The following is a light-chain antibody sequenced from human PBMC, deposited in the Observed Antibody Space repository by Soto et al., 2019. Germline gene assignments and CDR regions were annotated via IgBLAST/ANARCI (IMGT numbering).Light chain of an antibody. Sequence: EIVMTQSPATLSVSPGERATLSCRASQSVSSNLAWYQQKPGQAPRLLIYGASTRATGIPARFSGSGSGTEFTLTISSRQSEDFAVYYCQQYNNWPHTVGQGTKLEIK. J-gene: IGKJ2*01. CDR2: GAS. V-gene: IGKV3-15*01. CDR3: QQYNNWPHT. CDR1: QSVSSN.